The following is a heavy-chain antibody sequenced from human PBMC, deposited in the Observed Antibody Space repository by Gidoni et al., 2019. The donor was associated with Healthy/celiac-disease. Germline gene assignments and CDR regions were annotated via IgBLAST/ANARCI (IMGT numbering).Heavy chain of an antibody. D-gene: IGHD2-2*02. Sequence: QVQLQESGPGLVKPSQTLSLTCPVSGGSISRGSYYWRWIRQPPGKGLESIGYIYSSGSTYYNPSLKSRVTISVDTSKNQFSLKLSSVTAADTAVYYCARRRPYCSSTSCYTSVFYFAFDIWGQGTMVTVSS. J-gene: IGHJ3*02. V-gene: IGHV4-31*03. CDR1: GGSISRGSYY. CDR3: ARRRPYCSSTSCYTSVFYFAFDI. CDR2: IYSSGST.